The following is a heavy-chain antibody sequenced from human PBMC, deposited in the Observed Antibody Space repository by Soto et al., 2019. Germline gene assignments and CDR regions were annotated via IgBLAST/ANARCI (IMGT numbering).Heavy chain of an antibody. J-gene: IGHJ6*02. CDR3: ARHDCISSSCYYYYYYVMDG. V-gene: IGHV1-69*12. Sequence: QVQLVQSGAEVKKPGSSVKVSCKASGDTFSSYAISWVRQAPGQGLEWMGGIIPFFDTANYAQQFQGRVTITADESTRTAYMEPSSLRSEDTAVYYCARHDCISSSCYYYYYYVMDGWGQGTTVTVSS. CDR2: IIPFFDTA. CDR1: GDTFSSYA. D-gene: IGHD2-2*01.